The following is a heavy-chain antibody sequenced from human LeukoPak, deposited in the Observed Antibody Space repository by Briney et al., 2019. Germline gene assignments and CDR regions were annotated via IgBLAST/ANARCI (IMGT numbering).Heavy chain of an antibody. V-gene: IGHV3-23*01. J-gene: IGHJ3*02. CDR3: AKDREYSYGLGAFES. D-gene: IGHD5-18*01. CDR1: XXTXXSYA. Sequence: GGSLRLSCAASXXTXXSYAXXXXXXAPXXGLEWVSAISXXGGSTYYAXXVXGRFTISRNNSRNTLYLQMNSLRGEDTAAYYCAKDREYSYGLGAFESWGQGTMVTVSS. CDR2: ISXXGGST.